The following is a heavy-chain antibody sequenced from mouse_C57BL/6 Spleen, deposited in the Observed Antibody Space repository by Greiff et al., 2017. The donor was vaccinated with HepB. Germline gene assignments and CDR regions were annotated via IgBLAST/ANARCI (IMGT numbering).Heavy chain of an antibody. CDR2: ISDGGSYT. D-gene: IGHD2-2*01. V-gene: IGHV5-4*01. Sequence: EVMLVESGGGLVKPGGSLKLSCAASGFTFSSYAMSWVRQTPEKRLEWVATISDGGSYTYYPDNVTGRFTISRDNAKNNLYLQMSHLKSEDTAMYYCARDVVTTGAYAMDYWGQGTSVTVSS. CDR3: ARDVVTTGAYAMDY. J-gene: IGHJ4*01. CDR1: GFTFSSYA.